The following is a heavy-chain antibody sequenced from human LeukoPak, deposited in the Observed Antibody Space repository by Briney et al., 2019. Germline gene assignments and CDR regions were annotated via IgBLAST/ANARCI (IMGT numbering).Heavy chain of an antibody. CDR1: AFSFSTYA. D-gene: IGHD2-2*01. CDR3: AKGCDSSNCDASRLFDS. CDR2: ISGGGGAT. V-gene: IGHV3-23*01. J-gene: IGHJ5*01. Sequence: GGSLRLSCAASAFSFSTYAMYWVRQAPGKGLEWVSSISGGGGATSYAGSVKGRFTISRDNSKNTLYLRMNGLRVEDTALYYCAKGCDSSNCDASRLFDSWGQGTLVAVSS.